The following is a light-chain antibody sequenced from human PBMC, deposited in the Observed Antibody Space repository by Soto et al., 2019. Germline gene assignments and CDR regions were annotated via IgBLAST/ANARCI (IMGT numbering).Light chain of an antibody. CDR1: SSNIGRNT. Sequence: QSVLTQAPSASETPGQRVTISCSGGSSNIGRNTVNWYQQLPGTAPKLLIYSNNRRPSGVPDRFSGSKSGTSASLAIIGLQSEDEADYYCAAWDDSLTDYVFGTGTXVTV. CDR3: AAWDDSLTDYV. CDR2: SNN. J-gene: IGLJ1*01. V-gene: IGLV1-44*01.